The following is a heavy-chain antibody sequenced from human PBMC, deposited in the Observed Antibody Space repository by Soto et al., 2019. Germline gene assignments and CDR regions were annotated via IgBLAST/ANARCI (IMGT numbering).Heavy chain of an antibody. CDR2: IYYSGST. CDR1: GAALSSGGYF. Sequence: PSETLSLTCTVSGAALSSGGYFYTWVRQPPGKGLEWIGYIYYSGSTNYNPSLKSRVTISVDTSKNQFSLKLSSVTAADTAVYYCARAYNWFDPWGQGTLVTVSS. V-gene: IGHV4-61*08. J-gene: IGHJ5*02. CDR3: ARAYNWFDP.